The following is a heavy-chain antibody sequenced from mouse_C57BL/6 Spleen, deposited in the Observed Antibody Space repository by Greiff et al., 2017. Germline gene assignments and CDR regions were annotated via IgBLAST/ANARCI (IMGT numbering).Heavy chain of an antibody. CDR2: IDPSDSYT. D-gene: IGHD4-1*01. J-gene: IGHJ3*01. CDR3: ARANWDGFAY. CDR1: GYTFTSYW. V-gene: IGHV1-50*01. Sequence: QVHVKQPGAELVKPGASVKLSCKASGYTFTSYWMQWVKQRPGQGLEWIGEIDPSDSYTNYNQKFKGKATLTVDTSSSTAYMQLSSLTSEDSAVYYCARANWDGFAYWGQGTLVTVSA.